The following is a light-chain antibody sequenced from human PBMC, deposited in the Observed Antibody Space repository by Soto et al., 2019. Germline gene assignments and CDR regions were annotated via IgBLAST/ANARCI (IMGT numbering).Light chain of an antibody. CDR3: TSYTSSSTYV. J-gene: IGLJ1*01. CDR1: SSDVGGFNY. CDR2: DVI. Sequence: QSVLTQPASVSGSPGQSITISCTGTSSDVGGFNYVSWFQQHPGKAPKLLIYDVINRPSGVSHRFSGSKSGNTASLTISGLQAEVEADYYCTSYTSSSTYVFGTGTKVTVL. V-gene: IGLV2-14*01.